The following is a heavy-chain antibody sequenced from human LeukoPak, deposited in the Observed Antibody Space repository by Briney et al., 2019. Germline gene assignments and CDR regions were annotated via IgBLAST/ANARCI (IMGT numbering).Heavy chain of an antibody. V-gene: IGHV1-8*03. D-gene: IGHD2-2*01. CDR1: GYTFTSYD. J-gene: IGHJ4*02. CDR3: ARSVQYQLLDFDY. Sequence: ASVKVSCKASGYTFTSYDINWVRQATGQGLEWMGWTNPNSGNTGYAQKFQGRVTITRNTSISTAYMELSSLRSEDTAVYYCARSVQYQLLDFDYWGQGTLVIVSS. CDR2: TNPNSGNT.